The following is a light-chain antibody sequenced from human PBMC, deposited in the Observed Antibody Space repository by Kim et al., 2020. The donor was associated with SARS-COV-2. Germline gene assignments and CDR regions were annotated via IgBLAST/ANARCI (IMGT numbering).Light chain of an antibody. V-gene: IGLV2-14*03. CDR3: SSYAGSTIYV. J-gene: IGLJ1*01. CDR2: DVS. Sequence: GQSISVSCTGTSSDVGTYNSVSWYQQHPGQAPKLMIYDVSKRPSGVSNRFSGSKSGNTASLTISGLQAEDEADYYCSSYAGSTIYVFGTGTKVTVL. CDR1: SSDVGTYNS.